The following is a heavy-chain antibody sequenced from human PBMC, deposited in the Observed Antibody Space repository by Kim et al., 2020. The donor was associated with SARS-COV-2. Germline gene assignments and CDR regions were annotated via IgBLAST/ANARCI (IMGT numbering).Heavy chain of an antibody. CDR3: ARWRSDGDHGAFDI. D-gene: IGHD4-17*01. V-gene: IGHV1-46*01. Sequence: AQKFQGRVTMTRDTSTSTVYMELSSLRSEDTAVYYCARWRSDGDHGAFDIWGQGTMVTVSS. J-gene: IGHJ3*02.